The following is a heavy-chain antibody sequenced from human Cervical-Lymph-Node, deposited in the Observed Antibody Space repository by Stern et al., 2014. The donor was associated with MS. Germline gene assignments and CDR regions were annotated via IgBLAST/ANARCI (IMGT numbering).Heavy chain of an antibody. V-gene: IGHV5-51*01. CDR3: ARQTTAWASDV. D-gene: IGHD1-14*01. J-gene: IGHJ4*02. CDR1: GYKFSIYW. Sequence: VQLGQSGAELIRPGESLKISCKGSGYKFSIYWIAWVRQMPGKGLEWMGIIYPGDSGNRYSPGCQGQVTMSADKYNSQAYLQWSSLNASDTAMYFCARQTTAWASDVWGQGTLVTVSS. CDR2: IYPGDSGN.